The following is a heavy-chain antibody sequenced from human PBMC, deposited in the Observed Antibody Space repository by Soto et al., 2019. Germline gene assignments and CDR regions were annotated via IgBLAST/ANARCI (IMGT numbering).Heavy chain of an antibody. V-gene: IGHV1-69*06. J-gene: IGHJ4*02. D-gene: IGHD2-15*01. CDR3: ASQNRLRGKAIPFDY. CDR1: GGTFSSYA. CDR2: IIPIFGTA. Sequence: SVKVSCKASGGTFSSYAISWVRQAPGQGLEWMGGIIPIFGTANYAQKFQGRVTITADKSTSTAYMELSSLRSEDTAVYYCASQNRLRGKAIPFDYWGQGTLVTVSS.